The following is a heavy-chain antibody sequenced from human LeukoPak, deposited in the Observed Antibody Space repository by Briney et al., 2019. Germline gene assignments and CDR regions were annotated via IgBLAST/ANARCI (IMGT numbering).Heavy chain of an antibody. D-gene: IGHD6-13*01. CDR2: INPNSGGT. Sequence: ASVKVSCKASGYTFTGHYMHWVRQAPGQGLEWMGWINPNSGGTNYAQKFQGWVTMTRDTSISTAYMELSRLRSDDTAVYYCARDHSIAAAGGLLYYWGQGTLVTVSS. J-gene: IGHJ4*02. CDR1: GYTFTGHY. CDR3: ARDHSIAAAGGLLYY. V-gene: IGHV1-2*04.